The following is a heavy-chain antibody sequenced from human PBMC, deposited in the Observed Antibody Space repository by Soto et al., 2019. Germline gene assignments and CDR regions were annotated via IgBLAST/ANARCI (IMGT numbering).Heavy chain of an antibody. CDR3: ARDLGVDYYDSSGYPYYYYYGMDV. D-gene: IGHD3-22*01. CDR2: ISYDGGNK. Sequence: PGGSLRLSCAASGFTFSSYAMHWVRQAPGKGLEWVAVISYDGGNKYYADSVKGRFTISKDNSKNTLYLQMNSLRAEDTAVYYCARDLGVDYYDSSGYPYYYYYGMDVWGQGTTVTVSS. CDR1: GFTFSSYA. V-gene: IGHV3-30-3*01. J-gene: IGHJ6*02.